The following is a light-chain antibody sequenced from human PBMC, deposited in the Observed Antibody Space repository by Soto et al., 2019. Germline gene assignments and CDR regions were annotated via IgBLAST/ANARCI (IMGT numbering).Light chain of an antibody. V-gene: IGLV1-47*01. Sequence: QSVLTQPPSASGTPGQRVTISCSGSSSNIGSNYVYWYQQLPGTAPKLLICRNNQRPSGVPDRFSASKSGTSASLAISGLRSEDEADYYCAAWDDSLRAVVFGGGTKLTVL. CDR3: AAWDDSLRAVV. CDR1: SSNIGSNY. J-gene: IGLJ2*01. CDR2: RNN.